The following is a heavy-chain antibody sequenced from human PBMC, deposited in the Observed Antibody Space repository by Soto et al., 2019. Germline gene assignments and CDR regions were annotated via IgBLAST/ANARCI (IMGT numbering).Heavy chain of an antibody. D-gene: IGHD3-16*01. Sequence: GGSLRLSCAASGFTLSGSVIYWVRQPSGKGLEWVGRIRSRSNGYATAYAASVRGRFTISRDNSKNTLYLQMNSLRAEDTAVYYCAKGPLDYGWGYYDPRYYGMDVWGQGTTVTVSS. V-gene: IGHV3-73*01. CDR3: AKGPLDYGWGYYDPRYYGMDV. CDR1: GFTLSGSV. CDR2: IRSRSNGYAT. J-gene: IGHJ6*02.